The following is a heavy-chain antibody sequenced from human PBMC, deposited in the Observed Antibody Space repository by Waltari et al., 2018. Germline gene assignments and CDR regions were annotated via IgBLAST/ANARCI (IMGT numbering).Heavy chain of an antibody. V-gene: IGHV4-4*07. J-gene: IGHJ4*02. CDR2: ISTSGSA. CDR3: ARETGTGYYPNYFDY. D-gene: IGHD1-26*01. Sequence: VQLQESGPGLVKPSETLSLTCTVSGGSVTSYFWSWGRQPAGKGLEWVGRISTSGSANYRPSLESRVTMSVDRSENQVSLNLHSVTAADTAIYYCARETGTGYYPNYFDYWGQGTPVTVSS. CDR1: GGSVTSYF.